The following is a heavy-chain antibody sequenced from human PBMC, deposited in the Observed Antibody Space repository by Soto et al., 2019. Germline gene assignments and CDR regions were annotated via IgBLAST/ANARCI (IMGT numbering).Heavy chain of an antibody. CDR2: INHSGST. Sequence: SETLSLTSAVYGGSFSGCYWSWIRQPPGKGLEWIGEINHSGSTNYNPSLKSRVTISVDTSKNQFSLKLSSVTAADTAVYYCASSGWYYFDYWGHGTLVTVSS. D-gene: IGHD6-19*01. CDR3: ASSGWYYFDY. CDR1: GGSFSGCY. J-gene: IGHJ4*01. V-gene: IGHV4-34*01.